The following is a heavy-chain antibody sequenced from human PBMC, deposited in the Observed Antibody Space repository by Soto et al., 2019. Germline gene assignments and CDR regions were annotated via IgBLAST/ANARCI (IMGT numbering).Heavy chain of an antibody. J-gene: IGHJ5*02. CDR3: ARDEYNNGRNWLNP. Sequence: QVELVQSGPEVKKPGASVKVSCKASGYSFSNSGFSWMRQAPGQGLEWMGWISTYNGNTNYAQKFQGRLSMTRDTSTTTAFMELTTLISDDMAVYYCARDEYNNGRNWLNPWGQGTLVTVTS. CDR2: ISTYNGNT. CDR1: GYSFSNSG. D-gene: IGHD2-8*01. V-gene: IGHV1-18*03.